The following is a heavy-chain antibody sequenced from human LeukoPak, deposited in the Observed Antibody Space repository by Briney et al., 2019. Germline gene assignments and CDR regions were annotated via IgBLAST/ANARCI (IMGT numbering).Heavy chain of an antibody. Sequence: SQTLSLTCTLSGGSISTYYWSWIRQPPGNGLEWIGYIYHSGSTNYNPSLKSRVTISVDTSKNQCSLKLSSVTAADTAVYYCARGGGYASPIGYWGQGALVTVSS. CDR1: GGSISTYY. CDR3: ARGGGYASPIGY. V-gene: IGHV4-59*01. CDR2: IYHSGST. J-gene: IGHJ4*02. D-gene: IGHD5-12*01.